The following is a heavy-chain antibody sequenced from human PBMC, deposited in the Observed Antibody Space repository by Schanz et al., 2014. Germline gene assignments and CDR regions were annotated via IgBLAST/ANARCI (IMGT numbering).Heavy chain of an antibody. CDR3: ARDHPHRGVTGYYNDV. Sequence: EVQLVESGGGLVQPGGSLRLSCAASGFTFNSYWMTWVRQAPGKGLEWVANIRQDGGLRYYVGSVKGRFTISRDNAKNSLYLQMHSLRAEDTAVYYCARDHPHRGVTGYYNDVWGQGTSVTVSS. CDR2: IRQDGGLR. D-gene: IGHD3-9*01. V-gene: IGHV3-7*01. CDR1: GFTFNSYW. J-gene: IGHJ6*02.